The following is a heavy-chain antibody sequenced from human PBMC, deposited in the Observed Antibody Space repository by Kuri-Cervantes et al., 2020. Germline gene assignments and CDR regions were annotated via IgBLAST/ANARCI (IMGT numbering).Heavy chain of an antibody. CDR3: ARVVAATDNWFDP. D-gene: IGHD2-15*01. Sequence: ASVKVSCKASGYTFTSYDINWARQATGQGLEWMGWMNPNSGNTGYAQKFQGRVTMTRNTSISTAYMELSSLRSEDTAVYYCARVVAATDNWFDPWGQGTLVTVSS. V-gene: IGHV1-8*01. J-gene: IGHJ5*02. CDR2: MNPNSGNT. CDR1: GYTFTSYD.